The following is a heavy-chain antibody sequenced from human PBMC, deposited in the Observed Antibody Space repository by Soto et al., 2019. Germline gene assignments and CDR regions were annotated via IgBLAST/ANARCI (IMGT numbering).Heavy chain of an antibody. Sequence: QVQLQESGPGLVKPSQTLSLTCTVSGASISSGDYYWSWVRQPPGKGLEWIAYIYSSGRPYYNPSLNSRVSISLDTSKNQFALKLSSVAAADTAVYFCAREVGKPSSSEGFEIWGQGTMVTVSS. CDR3: AREVGKPSSSEGFEI. J-gene: IGHJ3*02. D-gene: IGHD6-6*01. V-gene: IGHV4-30-4*01. CDR2: IYSSGRP. CDR1: GASISSGDYY.